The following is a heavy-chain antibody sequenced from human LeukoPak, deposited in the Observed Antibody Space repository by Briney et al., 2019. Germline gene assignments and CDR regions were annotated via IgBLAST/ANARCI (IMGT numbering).Heavy chain of an antibody. J-gene: IGHJ6*03. CDR2: IIPIFGTA. CDR3: ARGQRQLVPYYYYYYMDV. CDR1: GGTFSNYA. V-gene: IGHV1-69*05. Sequence: SVKVSCKASGGTFSNYAISWVRQAPGQGLEWMGGIIPIFGTANYAQKFQGRVTITTDESTSTAYMELSSLRSEDTAVYYCARGQRQLVPYYYYYYMDVWGKGTTVTVSS. D-gene: IGHD6-6*01.